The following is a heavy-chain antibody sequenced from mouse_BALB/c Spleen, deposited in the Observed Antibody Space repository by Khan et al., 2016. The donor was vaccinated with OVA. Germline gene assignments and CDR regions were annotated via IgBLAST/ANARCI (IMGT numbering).Heavy chain of an antibody. CDR2: INTHSGVP. CDR1: GYTFTTAG. CDR3: ARGGAAYYGNDGGAMEY. D-gene: IGHD2-9*01. V-gene: IGHV9-4*02. J-gene: IGHJ4*01. Sequence: QIQLVQSGPELKKPGETVRISCKASGYTFTTAGIQWVQKMPGKGLKWIGWINTHSGVPKYAEDFKGRIAFSLEISVRTAYLQITNLKNEDTATDYGARGGAAYYGNDGGAMEYWGQGTSVTVSS.